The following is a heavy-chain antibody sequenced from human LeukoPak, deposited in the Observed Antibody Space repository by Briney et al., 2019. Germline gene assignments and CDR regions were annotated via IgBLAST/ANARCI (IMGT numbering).Heavy chain of an antibody. V-gene: IGHV3-7*01. CDR3: ARDRSSYGSGSRPY. J-gene: IGHJ4*02. CDR1: GFTFSSYW. D-gene: IGHD3-10*01. CDR2: IKQDGSEK. Sequence: GGSLRLSCAASGFTFSSYWMSWVRQAPGKGLEWVANIKQDGSEKYYVDSVKGRFTISRDNAKNSLYRLMNSLRAEDTDVYYCARDRSSYGSGSRPYWGQEPRVTVPS.